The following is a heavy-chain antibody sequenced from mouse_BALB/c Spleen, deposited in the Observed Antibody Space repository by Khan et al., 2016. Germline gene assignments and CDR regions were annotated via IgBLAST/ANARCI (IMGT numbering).Heavy chain of an antibody. CDR3: ARVGYYGYLAY. J-gene: IGHJ3*01. CDR2: INPDSSTI. CDR1: GFDFSRYW. Sequence: EVKLLESGGGLVQPGGSLKLSCAASGFDFSRYWMSWVRQAPGKGPEWIGEINPDSSTINYTPSLKDKFIISRDNAKNTLYLQMSKVRSEDTALYYCARVGYYGYLAYWGQGTLVTVSA. D-gene: IGHD1-1*01. V-gene: IGHV4-1*02.